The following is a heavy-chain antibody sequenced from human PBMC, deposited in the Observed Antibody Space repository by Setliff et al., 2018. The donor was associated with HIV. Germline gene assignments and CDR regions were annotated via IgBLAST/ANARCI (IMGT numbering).Heavy chain of an antibody. V-gene: IGHV4-39*01. CDR1: GVSFSSSSYY. J-gene: IGHJ4*02. CDR2: FYYSGST. D-gene: IGHD4-17*01. CDR3: ARYDYGDFDY. Sequence: SETLSLTCTVSGVSFSSSSYYRGWIRQPPGKGLEWIGSFYYSGSTYYNPSLKSRVTISVDTSKNQFSLRLTSVTAADTAVYYCARYDYGDFDYWGQGTPVTVSS.